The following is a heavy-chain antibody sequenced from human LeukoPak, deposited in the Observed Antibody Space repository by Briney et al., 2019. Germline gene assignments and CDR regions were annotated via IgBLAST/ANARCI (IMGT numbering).Heavy chain of an antibody. V-gene: IGHV1-69*04. CDR1: GGTFSSYA. D-gene: IGHD3-22*01. CDR3: ARLPYYYDSSGAFDI. Sequence: ASVKVSCKASGGTFSSYAISWVRQAPGQGLEWMGRIIPILGIANYAQKFQGRVTITADKSTSTAYMELSSLRSEDTAVYYCARLPYYYDSSGAFDIWGQGTMVTVSS. CDR2: IIPILGIA. J-gene: IGHJ3*02.